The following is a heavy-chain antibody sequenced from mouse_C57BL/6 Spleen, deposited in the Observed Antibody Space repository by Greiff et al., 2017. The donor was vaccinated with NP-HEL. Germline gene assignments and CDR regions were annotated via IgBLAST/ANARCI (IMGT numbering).Heavy chain of an antibody. CDR3: TRDHRGWFAY. CDR1: GFTFSSSA. Sequence: EVKLVESGEGLVKPGGSLKLSCAASGFTFSSSAMSWVRQTPEKRLEWVAYISSGGDYLYYADTVKGRFTISRDNARNTLYLQMSSLKSEDTAMYYCTRDHRGWFAYWGQGTLVTVSA. V-gene: IGHV5-9-1*02. J-gene: IGHJ3*01. CDR2: ISSGGDYL.